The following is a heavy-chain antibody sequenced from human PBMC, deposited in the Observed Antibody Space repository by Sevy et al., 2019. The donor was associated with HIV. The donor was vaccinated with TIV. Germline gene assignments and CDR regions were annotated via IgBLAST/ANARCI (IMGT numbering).Heavy chain of an antibody. V-gene: IGHV3-33*01. CDR3: ARGADYFDSSGANFEY. CDR1: GFSFSNYG. CDR2: IWYDGSSK. J-gene: IGHJ4*02. D-gene: IGHD3-22*01. Sequence: GGSLRLSCAASGFSFSNYGMHWVRQAPGKGLEWVALIWYDGSSKYYADSVKGRLPISRNNSKNTLSLQMNSLRAEDTAMYYCARGADYFDSSGANFEYWGQGTLVTVSS.